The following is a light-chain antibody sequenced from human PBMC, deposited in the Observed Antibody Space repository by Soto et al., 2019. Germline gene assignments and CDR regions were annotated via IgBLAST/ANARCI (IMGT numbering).Light chain of an antibody. V-gene: IGKV1-39*01. CDR3: QQSYSTPPYT. CDR1: QSISSY. J-gene: IGKJ2*01. CDR2: AAS. Sequence: DIQMTQSPSSLSASVGDRVTITCRASQSISSYLNWYQQKPGKAPKLLIYAASSLQSGVPSRFSASGSGTDFTLTICSLQPEDFATYYCQQSYSTPPYTFGQGTKLEIK.